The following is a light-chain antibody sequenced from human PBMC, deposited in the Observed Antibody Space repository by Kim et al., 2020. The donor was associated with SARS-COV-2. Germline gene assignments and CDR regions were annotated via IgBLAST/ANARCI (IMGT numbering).Light chain of an antibody. CDR2: SNN. J-gene: IGLJ2*01. CDR3: AAWDDSLNGVV. V-gene: IGLV1-44*01. Sequence: ELTQPPSASGTPGQRVTISCSGSSSNIGSNTVNWYQQLPGTAPKLLINSNNQRPSGVPDRFSGSKSGTSASLAISGLQSEDEADYYCAAWDDSLNGVVFGGGTQLTVL. CDR1: SSNIGSNT.